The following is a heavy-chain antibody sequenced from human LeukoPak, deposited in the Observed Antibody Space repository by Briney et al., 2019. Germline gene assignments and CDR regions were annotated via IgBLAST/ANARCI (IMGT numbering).Heavy chain of an antibody. V-gene: IGHV7-4-1*02. CDR2: INTNTGNP. CDR3: AREGITTIYDILTGYWVDAFDI. Sequence: ASVKVSCKASGYTFTSYAMNWVRQAPGQGLEWMGWINTNTGNPTYAQGFTGRFVFSLDTSVSTAYLQISSLKAEDTAVYYCAREGITTIYDILTGYWVDAFDIWGQGTMVTVSS. CDR1: GYTFTSYA. J-gene: IGHJ3*02. D-gene: IGHD3-9*01.